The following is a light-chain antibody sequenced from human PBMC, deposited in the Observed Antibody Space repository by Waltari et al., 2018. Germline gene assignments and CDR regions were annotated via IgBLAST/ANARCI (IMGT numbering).Light chain of an antibody. V-gene: IGLV3-1*01. Sequence: SYELTQPPSISVSPGQAVSLTCSAKKLDAKDVNWYQQKAGQSPGLVIYEDTKRPSGIPGRLSASNSGNTATLTISETQAMDEADYYCQTWDSSSYVFGTGTTVTVL. CDR1: KLDAKD. J-gene: IGLJ1*01. CDR2: EDT. CDR3: QTWDSSSYV.